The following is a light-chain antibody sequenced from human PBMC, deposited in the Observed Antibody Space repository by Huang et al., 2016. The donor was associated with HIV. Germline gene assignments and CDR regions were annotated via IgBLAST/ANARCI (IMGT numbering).Light chain of an antibody. CDR1: QSISNW. CDR3: QHYNTYSWT. Sequence: DIQMTQSPSTLSASVGDRVTITCRASQSISNWLAWYQQKPGKAPKLLIYLASSLESGVPSRFSGSGSGTELTLTISSLQPDDFATYHCQHYNTYSWTFGQGTKVEIK. V-gene: IGKV1-5*01. J-gene: IGKJ1*01. CDR2: LAS.